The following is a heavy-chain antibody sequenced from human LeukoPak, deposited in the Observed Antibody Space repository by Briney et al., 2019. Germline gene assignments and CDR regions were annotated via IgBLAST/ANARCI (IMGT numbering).Heavy chain of an antibody. D-gene: IGHD6-25*01. V-gene: IGHV4-4*02. CDR1: GGSISSSNW. CDR3: ARGVSGYYYYGMDV. CDR2: INHSGST. J-gene: IGHJ6*02. Sequence: SGTLSLTCAVSGGSISSSNWWSWVRQPPGKGLEWIGEINHSGSTNYNPSLKSRVTISVDTSKNQFSLKLSSVTAADTAVYYCARGVSGYYYYGMDVWGQGTTVTVSS.